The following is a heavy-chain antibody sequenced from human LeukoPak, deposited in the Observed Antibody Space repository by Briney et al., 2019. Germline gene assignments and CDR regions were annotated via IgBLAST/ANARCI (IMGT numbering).Heavy chain of an antibody. V-gene: IGHV1-69*04. Sequence: SVKVSCKASGGTFSSYAISWVRQAPGQGLEWMGRIIPILGIANYAQEFQGRVTITADKSTSTAYMELSSLRSEDTAVYYCASDYHSLTPITGTAFDYWGQGTLVTVSS. J-gene: IGHJ4*02. CDR3: ASDYHSLTPITGTAFDY. D-gene: IGHD1-7*01. CDR1: GGTFSSYA. CDR2: IIPILGIA.